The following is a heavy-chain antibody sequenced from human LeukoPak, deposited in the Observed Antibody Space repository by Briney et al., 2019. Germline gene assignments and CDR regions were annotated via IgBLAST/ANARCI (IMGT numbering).Heavy chain of an antibody. CDR2: ISGSGGST. V-gene: IGHV3-23*01. CDR1: GFTFSSYA. J-gene: IGHJ4*02. CDR3: ARDRDMNGYSGRPVDY. D-gene: IGHD1-26*01. Sequence: PGGSLRLSCAASGFTFSSYAMSWVRQAPGKGLEWVSAISGSGGSTYYADSVKGRFTISRDNSKNTLYLQMNSLRAEDTAVYYCARDRDMNGYSGRPVDYWGQGTLVTVSS.